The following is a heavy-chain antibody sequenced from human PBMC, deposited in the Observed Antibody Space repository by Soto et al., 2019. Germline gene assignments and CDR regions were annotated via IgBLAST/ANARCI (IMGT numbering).Heavy chain of an antibody. CDR3: AKAMAGYYFDY. CDR2: ISWNSGSI. J-gene: IGHJ4*02. V-gene: IGHV3-9*01. Sequence: GGSLRLSCAASGFTFDDYSMHWVRQAPGKGLEWVSGISWNSGSIGYADSVKGRFTISRDNAKNSLYLQMNSLRAEDTALYYCAKAMAGYYFDYWRQGTLVTVSS. CDR1: GFTFDDYS.